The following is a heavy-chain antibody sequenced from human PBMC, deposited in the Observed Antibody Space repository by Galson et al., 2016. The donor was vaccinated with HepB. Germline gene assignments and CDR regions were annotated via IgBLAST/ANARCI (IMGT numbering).Heavy chain of an antibody. CDR1: GGTFSSYA. D-gene: IGHD2-2*01. CDR3: ARTHYDCSNNNCYLPGYYYYGMGV. CDR2: IIPIFGTT. J-gene: IGHJ6*02. Sequence: SVKVSCKASGGTFSSYAISWVRQAPGQGLEWMGGIIPIFGTTNYAQKLQGRVTITADKSTSTAYMELTSLRSEDTAVYYCARTHYDCSNNNCYLPGYYYYGMGVWGQVTTVTVSS. V-gene: IGHV1-69*06.